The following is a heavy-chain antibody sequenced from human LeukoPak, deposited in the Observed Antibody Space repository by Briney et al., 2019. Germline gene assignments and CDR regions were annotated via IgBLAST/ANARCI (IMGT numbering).Heavy chain of an antibody. CDR3: ARDPRVDSSSWFYYYYMDV. Sequence: KPGGSLRPSCAASGFTFSSYSMNWVRQAPGKGLEWVSSISSSSSYIYYADSVKGRFTISRDNAKNSLYLQMNSLRAEDTAVYYCARDPRVDSSSWFYYYYMDVWGKGTTVTVSS. D-gene: IGHD6-6*01. CDR1: GFTFSSYS. J-gene: IGHJ6*03. V-gene: IGHV3-21*01. CDR2: ISSSSSYI.